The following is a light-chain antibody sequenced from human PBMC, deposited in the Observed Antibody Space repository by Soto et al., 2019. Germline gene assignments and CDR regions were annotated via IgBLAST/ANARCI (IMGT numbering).Light chain of an antibody. CDR1: QSVSSN. J-gene: IGKJ1*01. CDR2: DAS. V-gene: IGKV3-15*01. Sequence: EIVMTQSPATLSVSPGERATLSCRASQSVSSNLAWYQQKPGQAPRLLIYDASTRATVIPARFSGSGSGTDFTLTISSLESEDFAVYFCQQYGSSPQTFGQGTKVDIK. CDR3: QQYGSSPQT.